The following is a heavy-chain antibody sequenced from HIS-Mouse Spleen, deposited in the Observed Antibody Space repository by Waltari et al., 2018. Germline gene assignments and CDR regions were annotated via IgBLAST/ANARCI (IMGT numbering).Heavy chain of an antibody. CDR1: GGSFSGYY. D-gene: IGHD7-27*01. J-gene: IGHJ2*01. CDR3: ARVRTGDPSYWYFDL. CDR2: INHSGST. V-gene: IGHV4-34*01. Sequence: QVQLQQWGAGLLKPSETLSLTCAVYGGSFSGYYWSWIRQPPGTGLEWIGEINHSGSTNSNPSLKSRVTISVDTSKNQFSLKLSSVTAADTAVYYCARVRTGDPSYWYFDLWGRGTLVTVSS.